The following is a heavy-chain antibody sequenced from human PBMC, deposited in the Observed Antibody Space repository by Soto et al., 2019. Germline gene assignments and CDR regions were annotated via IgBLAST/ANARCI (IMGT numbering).Heavy chain of an antibody. CDR3: ARQIFAADY. D-gene: IGHD3-9*01. V-gene: IGHV1-69*19. Sequence: QVQLVQSGAEVKKPGSSVKVSCEAPGVTFDHAAITWVRQAPGQGLEWVGGINPMFNSTHYAQKFQGRVTITADAVTSTAFMELRGLTSDDTAVYFCARQIFAADYWGQGALLVGSS. CDR2: INPMFNST. CDR1: GVTFDHAA. J-gene: IGHJ4*02.